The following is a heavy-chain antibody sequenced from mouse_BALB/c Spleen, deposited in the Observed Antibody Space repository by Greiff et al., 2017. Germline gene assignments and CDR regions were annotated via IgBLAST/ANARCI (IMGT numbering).Heavy chain of an antibody. Sequence: QVQLQQSGAELAKPGASVKMSCKASGYTFTSYWMHWVKQRPGQGLEWIGYINPSTGYTEYNQKFKDKATLTADKSSSTAYMQLSSLTSEDSAVYYCARGDYGSPFDYWGQGTTLTVSS. CDR1: GYTFTSYW. CDR2: INPSTGYT. CDR3: ARGDYGSPFDY. D-gene: IGHD1-1*01. J-gene: IGHJ2*01. V-gene: IGHV1-7*01.